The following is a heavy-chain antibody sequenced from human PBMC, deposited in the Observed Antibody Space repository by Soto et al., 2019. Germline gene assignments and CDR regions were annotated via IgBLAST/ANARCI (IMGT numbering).Heavy chain of an antibody. CDR3: ASRYCTNGVCSTCFDY. V-gene: IGHV1-69*13. CDR2: IIPIFGTA. D-gene: IGHD2-8*01. CDR1: GGTFSGYA. J-gene: IGHJ4*02. Sequence: ASVKVSCKASGGTFSGYAISWVRQAPGQGLEWMGGIIPIFGTANYAQKFQGRVTITADESTSTAYMELSSLRSEDTAVYYCASRYCTNGVCSTCFDYWGQGTLVTVSS.